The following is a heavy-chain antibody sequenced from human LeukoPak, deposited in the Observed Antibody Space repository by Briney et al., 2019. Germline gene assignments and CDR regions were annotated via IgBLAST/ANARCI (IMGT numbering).Heavy chain of an antibody. D-gene: IGHD2-21*01. V-gene: IGHV4-39*01. CDR2: IHYSGRT. Sequence: SETLSLTCAVSGGSFSSSNYFWAWIRQPPGKGLEWIGNIHYSGRTYYNPSLKSRVTISLDTSENQFSLKLNSATAADTAVYYCARHGVNQNYDYWGRGTLVAVSS. CDR3: ARHGVNQNYDY. J-gene: IGHJ4*02. CDR1: GGSFSSSNYF.